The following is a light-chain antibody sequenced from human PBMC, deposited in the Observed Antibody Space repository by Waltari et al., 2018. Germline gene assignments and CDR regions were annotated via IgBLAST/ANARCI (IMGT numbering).Light chain of an antibody. CDR1: QSVLYNSNNKNH. CDR2: WAS. V-gene: IGKV4-1*01. CDR3: QQHYSSPPT. J-gene: IGKJ1*01. Sequence: DIVMTQSPDSLAVSLGERATINCKSSQSVLYNSNNKNHLAWYQQKPGQPPKLLIYWASTRESGVPDRFSGSGSGTDFTLTITSLQAEEVAVYYCQQHYSSPPTFGQGTKVEIK.